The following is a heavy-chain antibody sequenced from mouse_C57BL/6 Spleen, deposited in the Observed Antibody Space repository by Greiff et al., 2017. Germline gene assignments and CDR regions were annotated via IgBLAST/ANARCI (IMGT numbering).Heavy chain of an antibody. CDR3: ARSNLGSWPNYYGSSYPHFDY. CDR2: NGPGSGST. J-gene: IGHJ2*01. CDR1: GYTFTDYY. D-gene: IGHD1-1*01. V-gene: IGHV1-77*01. Sequence: QVQLQQSGAELVKPGASVKISCKASGYTFTDYYIKWVKQRPGQGLGWIGKNGPGSGSTYYNEKFKGKATLTADKSSSTAYMQLSSLTSEDSAVYFCARSNLGSWPNYYGSSYPHFDYWGQGTTLTVSS.